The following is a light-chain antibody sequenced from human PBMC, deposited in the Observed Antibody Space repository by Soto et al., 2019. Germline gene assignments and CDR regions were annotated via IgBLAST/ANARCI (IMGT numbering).Light chain of an antibody. Sequence: DVQVTQSPSFVSASVGDRVTITCRASQGIGTWLAWYQQKPGKAPSLLIYGATDLQSGVPSRFSGSGLGTHFSLTIFSLQPEDFATYYCQQPNSFPITFGQGTRLEI. CDR3: QQPNSFPIT. V-gene: IGKV1D-12*01. J-gene: IGKJ5*01. CDR1: QGIGTW. CDR2: GAT.